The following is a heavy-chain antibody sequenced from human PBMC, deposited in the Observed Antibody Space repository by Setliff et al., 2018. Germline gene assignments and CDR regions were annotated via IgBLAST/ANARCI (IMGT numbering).Heavy chain of an antibody. D-gene: IGHD5-18*01. CDR1: GDTFSSYG. CDR3: VREGVDTRSSTDYRYYMDV. J-gene: IGHJ6*03. V-gene: IGHV1-69*05. CDR2: TIPMFGST. Sequence: SVKVSCKASGDTFSSYGISWVRQAPGQGLEWMGGTIPMFGSTSYAQKFQGRVTIITDESTTTAYMELSNLGSEDTAVYYCVREGVDTRSSTDYRYYMDVWGKGTTVTVSS.